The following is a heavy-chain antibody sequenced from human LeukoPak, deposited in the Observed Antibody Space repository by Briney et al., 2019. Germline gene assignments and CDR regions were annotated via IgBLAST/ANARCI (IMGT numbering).Heavy chain of an antibody. CDR1: GGSISSSTYY. CDR3: ARIGVATIAGNGLDYYYMDV. J-gene: IGHJ6*03. D-gene: IGHD5-12*01. V-gene: IGHV4-39*01. Sequence: PSETLSLTCTVSGGSISSSTYYWGWIRQPPGKGLEWIGSSYYSGRTYYNPSLKSRVTISVDTSKNQFSLKVSSVTAADTAVYYCARIGVATIAGNGLDYYYMDVWGKGTTVTVSS. CDR2: SYYSGRT.